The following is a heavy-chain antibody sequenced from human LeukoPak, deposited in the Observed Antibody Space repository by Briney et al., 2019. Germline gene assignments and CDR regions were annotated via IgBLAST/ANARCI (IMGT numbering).Heavy chain of an antibody. V-gene: IGHV3-21*01. CDR1: GFTFSSYS. CDR3: ARDYSSSSGLDYYYYMDV. J-gene: IGHJ6*03. CDR2: ISSSSSYI. Sequence: PGGSLRLSCAASGFTFSSYSMNWVRQAPGKGLEWVSSISSSSSYIYYADSVKGRFTISRDNAKNSLYLQMNSLRAEDTAVYYCARDYSSSSGLDYYYYMDVWGKGTTVTVSS. D-gene: IGHD6-6*01.